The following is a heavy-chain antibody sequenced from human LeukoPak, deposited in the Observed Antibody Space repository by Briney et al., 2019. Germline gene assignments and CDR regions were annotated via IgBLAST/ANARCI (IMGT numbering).Heavy chain of an antibody. V-gene: IGHV3-30*02. CDR3: AKDQQQLAHYYYYYMDV. Sequence: PGGSLRLSCAASGFTFSSYGMHWVRQAPGKGLEWVAFIRYDGSNKYYADSVKGRFTISRDNSKNTLYLQVNSLRAEDTAVYYCAKDQQQLAHYYYYYMDVWGKGTTVTVSS. CDR2: IRYDGSNK. CDR1: GFTFSSYG. J-gene: IGHJ6*03. D-gene: IGHD6-13*01.